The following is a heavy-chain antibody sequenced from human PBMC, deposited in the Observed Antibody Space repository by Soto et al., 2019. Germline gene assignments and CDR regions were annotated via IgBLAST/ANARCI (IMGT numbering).Heavy chain of an antibody. J-gene: IGHJ4*02. CDR3: ATTVDTAMVTSGYYFDY. CDR1: GGTFSSYA. CDR2: IIPIFGTA. D-gene: IGHD5-18*01. Sequence: SVKVSCKASGGTFSSYAISWVRQAPGQGLEWMGGIIPIFGTANYAQKFQGRVTITADESTSTAYMELSSLRSEDTAVYYCATTVDTAMVTSGYYFDYWGQGTLVTVSS. V-gene: IGHV1-69*13.